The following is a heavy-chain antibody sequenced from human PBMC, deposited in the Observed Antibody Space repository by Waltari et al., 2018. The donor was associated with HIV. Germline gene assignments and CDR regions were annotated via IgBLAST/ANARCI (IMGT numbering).Heavy chain of an antibody. D-gene: IGHD6-6*01. CDR1: GDTFTGYY. J-gene: IGHJ4*02. Sequence: QVQLVQSGAEVKKPGASVKVSCKASGDTFTGYYMHWVRQAPGQGLEWMVWLNHNSGGTNYAQKLHGSVTRTRYTSISTAYMELRRLRADDTAVYYCATALYSSSSAGSIDYWGQETLVTVSS. CDR3: ATALYSSSSAGSIDY. CDR2: LNHNSGGT. V-gene: IGHV1-2*02.